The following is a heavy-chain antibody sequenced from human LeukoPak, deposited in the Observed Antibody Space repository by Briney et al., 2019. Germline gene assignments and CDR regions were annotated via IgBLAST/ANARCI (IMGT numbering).Heavy chain of an antibody. CDR3: ARVPYCSSTSCYTPYHY. Sequence: SVKVSCKASGGTFSSYAISWVRQAPGQGLEWMGGIIPIFGTANYAQKFQGRVTITADESTSTAYMELSSLRSEDTAVYYCARVPYCSSTSCYTPYHYWGQGTPVAVSS. J-gene: IGHJ4*02. CDR1: GGTFSSYA. CDR2: IIPIFGTA. V-gene: IGHV1-69*13. D-gene: IGHD2-2*02.